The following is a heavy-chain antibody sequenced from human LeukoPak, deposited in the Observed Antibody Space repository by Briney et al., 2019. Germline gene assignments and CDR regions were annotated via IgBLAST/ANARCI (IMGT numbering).Heavy chain of an antibody. CDR3: ARTNRDIVVVPARGGYYYYYMDV. J-gene: IGHJ6*03. CDR2: IWYDGSNK. V-gene: IGHV3-33*01. Sequence: GGSLRLSCAASGFTFSSYGMHLVRQAPGKGLEWVAVIWYDGSNKYYADSVKGRFTISRDNSKNTLYLQMNSLRAEDTAVYYCARTNRDIVVVPARGGYYYYYMDVWGKGTTVTVSS. D-gene: IGHD2-2*01. CDR1: GFTFSSYG.